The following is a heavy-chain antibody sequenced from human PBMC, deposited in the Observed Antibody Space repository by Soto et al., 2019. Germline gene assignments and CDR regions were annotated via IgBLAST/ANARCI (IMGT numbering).Heavy chain of an antibody. D-gene: IGHD2-15*01. J-gene: IGHJ4*02. Sequence: GGSLRLSCAASGFSFSSFAMGWVRQAPGKGLEWVSAISGSGGSTFYADSVRGRFTISRDNSKNTLYLQMNSLRAEDTAVYYCAKDWGYCSGGTCPFLDYWGQGMLVTVSS. CDR2: ISGSGGST. CDR3: AKDWGYCSGGTCPFLDY. V-gene: IGHV3-23*01. CDR1: GFSFSSFA.